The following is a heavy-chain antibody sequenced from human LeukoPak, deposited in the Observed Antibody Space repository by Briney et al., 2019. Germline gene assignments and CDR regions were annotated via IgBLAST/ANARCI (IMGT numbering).Heavy chain of an antibody. CDR2: ISWNSGSI. CDR3: AKDIASGVSFYFYGMDV. D-gene: IGHD3-10*01. V-gene: IGHV3-9*01. Sequence: GRSLRLSCAASGFTFDDYAMHWVRQAPGKGLEWVSGISWNSGSIGYADSVKGRFTISRDNAKNSLYLQMNSLRAEDTALYYCAKDIASGVSFYFYGMDVWGQGTTVSVS. CDR1: GFTFDDYA. J-gene: IGHJ6*02.